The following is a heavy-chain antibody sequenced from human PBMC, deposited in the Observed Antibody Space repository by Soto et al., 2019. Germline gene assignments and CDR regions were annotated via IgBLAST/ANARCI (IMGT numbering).Heavy chain of an antibody. CDR3: ARSYGDYYYYGMDV. J-gene: IGHJ6*02. D-gene: IGHD4-17*01. CDR1: GGSISSSSYY. V-gene: IGHV4-39*01. CDR2: IYYSGST. Sequence: TSETLSLTCTVSGGSISSSSYYWGWIRQPPGKGLEWIGSIYYSGSTYYNPSLKSRVTISVDTSKNQFSLKLSSVTAADTAVYYCARSYGDYYYYGMDVWGQGTTVTVSS.